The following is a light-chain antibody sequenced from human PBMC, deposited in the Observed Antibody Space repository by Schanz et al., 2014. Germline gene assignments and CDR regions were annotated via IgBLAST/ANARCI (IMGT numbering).Light chain of an antibody. CDR3: SSYASSRTVI. CDR2: GVS. CDR1: SSDVGSYNL. V-gene: IGLV2-14*02. J-gene: IGLJ2*01. Sequence: QSALTQPASVSGSPGQSITISCTGTSSDVGSYNLVSWYQQHPGKAPKLMIYGVSNRPSGVSNRFSGSKSGNTASLTISGLQAEDEADYYCSSYASSRTVIFGGGTKLTVL.